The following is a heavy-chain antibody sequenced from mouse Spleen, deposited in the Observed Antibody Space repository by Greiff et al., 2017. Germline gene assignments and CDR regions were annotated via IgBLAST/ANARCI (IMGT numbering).Heavy chain of an antibody. V-gene: IGHV1-80*01. J-gene: IGHJ3*01. CDR2: IYPGDGDT. CDR1: GYAFSSYW. D-gene: IGHD2-13*01. Sequence: VMLVESGAELVKPGASVKISCKASGYAFSSYWMNWVKQRPGKGLEWIGQIYPGDGDTNYNGKFKGKATLTADKSSSTAYMQLSSLTSEDSAVYFCAREGLDGDYQRFAYWGQGTLVTVSA. CDR3: AREGLDGDYQRFAY.